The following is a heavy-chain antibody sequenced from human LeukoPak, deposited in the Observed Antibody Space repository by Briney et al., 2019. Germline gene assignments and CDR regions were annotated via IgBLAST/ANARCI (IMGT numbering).Heavy chain of an antibody. V-gene: IGHV4-59*12. J-gene: IGHJ4*02. D-gene: IGHD4-11*01. CDR1: GGSISSYS. CDR2: MYYTGST. Sequence: PSETLSLTCTVSGGSISSYSWSWIRQPPGKGLEWIGYMYYTGSTNYHPSLKSRVTISVDTSKNQFSLNLSSVTAADTAVYYCAREGTTVTHFDYWGQGTLVTVSS. CDR3: AREGTTVTHFDY.